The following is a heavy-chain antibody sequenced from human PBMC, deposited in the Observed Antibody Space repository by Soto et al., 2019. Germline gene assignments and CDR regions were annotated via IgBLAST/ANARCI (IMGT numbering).Heavy chain of an antibody. Sequence: PSETLSLTCTVSGGSVSSGSYYWSWIRQPPGKGLEWIGYIYYSGSTNYNPSLKSRVTISVDTSKNQFSLKLSSVTAADTAVYYCARVGRRSWYSYYYGMDVWGQGTTVTVSS. J-gene: IGHJ6*02. CDR1: GGSVSSGSYY. D-gene: IGHD6-13*01. CDR3: ARVGRRSWYSYYYGMDV. CDR2: IYYSGST. V-gene: IGHV4-61*01.